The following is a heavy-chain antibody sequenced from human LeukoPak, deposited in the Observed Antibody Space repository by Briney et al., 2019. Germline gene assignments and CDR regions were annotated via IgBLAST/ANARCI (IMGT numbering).Heavy chain of an antibody. D-gene: IGHD3-9*01. J-gene: IGHJ4*02. V-gene: IGHV3-23*01. Sequence: GGSLRLSCAASGFTFSSYAMNWVRQAPGKGLEGVAGISSGDRTFHAESVKGRFTISRDNYKDTLYLQINSLTAEDTAVYYSAKDATASPYFHWFDNWGQGTQVIVSS. CDR2: ISSGDRT. CDR1: GFTFSSYA. CDR3: AKDATASPYFHWFDN.